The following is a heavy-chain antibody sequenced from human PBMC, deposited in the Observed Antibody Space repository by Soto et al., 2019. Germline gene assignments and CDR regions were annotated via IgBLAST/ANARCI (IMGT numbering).Heavy chain of an antibody. CDR2: IWYDGSNK. J-gene: IGHJ6*02. CDR3: AREYAGSGYYYYYGMDV. D-gene: IGHD3-10*01. V-gene: IGHV3-33*01. CDR1: GFTFSSYG. Sequence: QVQLVESGGGVVQPGRSLRLSCAASGFTFSSYGMHWVRQAPGKGLEWVAVIWYDGSNKYYADSVKGRFTISRDNSKNTLYRQMTSLRAEDTAVYYCAREYAGSGYYYYYGMDVWGQGTTVTVSS.